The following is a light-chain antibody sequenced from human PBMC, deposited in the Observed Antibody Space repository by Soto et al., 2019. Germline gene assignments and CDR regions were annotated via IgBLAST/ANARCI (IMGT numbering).Light chain of an antibody. J-gene: IGKJ1*01. CDR3: HHYNDWPPTWT. V-gene: IGKV3-15*01. CDR2: GAS. Sequence: EIVMTQSPATLSVSPGERATLSCRASQSVSSKLVWYQQKPGQAPRVLIYGASTRATGIPARFSGSGSGTEFTLTISSLQSEDFAVYYCHHYNDWPPTWTFGQGTRVEIK. CDR1: QSVSSK.